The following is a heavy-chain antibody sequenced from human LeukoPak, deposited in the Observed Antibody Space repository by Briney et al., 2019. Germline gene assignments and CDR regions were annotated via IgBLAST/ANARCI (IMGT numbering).Heavy chain of an antibody. Sequence: GGSLRLSCAASGFTFSSYGMHWVRQAPGKGLEWVAFIRYDGSNKYYADSVKGRFTISRDNSKNTLYLQMNSLRAEDTAVYYCAKDQDIVVVPAAAFDYWGQGTLVTVSS. V-gene: IGHV3-30*02. CDR3: AKDQDIVVVPAAAFDY. D-gene: IGHD2-2*01. CDR1: GFTFSSYG. J-gene: IGHJ4*02. CDR2: IRYDGSNK.